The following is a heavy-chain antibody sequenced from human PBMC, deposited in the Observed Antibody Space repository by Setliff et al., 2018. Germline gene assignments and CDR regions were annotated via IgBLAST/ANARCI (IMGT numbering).Heavy chain of an antibody. CDR1: GGSFTNYH. D-gene: IGHD4-17*01. Sequence: SETLSLTCTVYGGSFTNYHWGWVRQPPGKGLEWIGEINHSGFTNYIPSLKSRLTISVDTSRKQFSLKLTSLTAADTAVYYCARPHGGDYAFDIWGQGTMVTVSS. CDR3: ARPHGGDYAFDI. V-gene: IGHV4-34*01. J-gene: IGHJ3*02. CDR2: INHSGFT.